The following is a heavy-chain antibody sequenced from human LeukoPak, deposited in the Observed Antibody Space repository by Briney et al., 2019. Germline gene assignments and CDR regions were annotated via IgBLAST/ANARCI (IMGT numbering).Heavy chain of an antibody. V-gene: IGHV3-21*01. CDR2: ISSSSSYI. Sequence: PGGSLRLSCAASGFTFSSYSMNWVRQAPGKGLEWVSSISSSSSYIYYADSVKGRFTISRDNAKNPLYLQMNSLRAENTALYYCARDGGGTTQRRGWFDPWGQGTLVTVSS. J-gene: IGHJ5*02. CDR1: GFTFSSYS. CDR3: ARDGGGTTQRRGWFDP. D-gene: IGHD1-26*01.